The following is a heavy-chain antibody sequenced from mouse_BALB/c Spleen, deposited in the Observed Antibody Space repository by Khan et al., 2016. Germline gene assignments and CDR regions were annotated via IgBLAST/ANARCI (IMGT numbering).Heavy chain of an antibody. Sequence: QVRLQQSGAELAKPGASVKMSCKASGYTFSTYWMHWVKQRPGQGLEWIGYINPTTGYTEYNQKFKDKATLTADKSSSTAYMQLSSLTSEDSAVYYCARDYGSSLDYWGQGTTLTVSS. CDR1: GYTFSTYW. J-gene: IGHJ2*01. CDR2: INPTTGYT. D-gene: IGHD1-1*01. CDR3: ARDYGSSLDY. V-gene: IGHV1-7*01.